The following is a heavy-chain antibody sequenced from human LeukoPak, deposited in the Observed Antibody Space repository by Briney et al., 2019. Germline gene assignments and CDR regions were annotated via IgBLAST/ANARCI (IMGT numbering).Heavy chain of an antibody. D-gene: IGHD6-13*01. CDR2: IYTSGST. J-gene: IGHJ6*03. CDR3: ARDTDSSSPLPYYMDV. V-gene: IGHV4-4*07. CDR1: GGSISSYY. Sequence: SETLSLTCTVSGGSISSYYWSWIRQPAGKGLEWIGRIYTSGSTNYNPSLKSRVTMSVDTSKNQFSLKLSSVTAADTAVYYCARDTDSSSPLPYYMDVWGKGTTVTVSS.